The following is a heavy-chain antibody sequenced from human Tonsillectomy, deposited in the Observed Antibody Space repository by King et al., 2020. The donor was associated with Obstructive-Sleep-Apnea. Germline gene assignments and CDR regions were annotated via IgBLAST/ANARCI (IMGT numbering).Heavy chain of an antibody. CDR2: IRYDGSNE. V-gene: IGHV3-30*02. CDR3: AKGLYSGTYFVYGFDV. CDR1: GFTFSTSG. Sequence: VQLVESGGGVVQPGGSLRLSCAASGFTFSTSGMHWVRQTPGKGLEWVTFIRYDGSNEYYADSVKGRFTISRDNSDNTLYLQMNSLRPEDTAVYYCAKGLYSGTYFVYGFDVWGQGTMVIVSS. D-gene: IGHD1-26*01. J-gene: IGHJ3*01.